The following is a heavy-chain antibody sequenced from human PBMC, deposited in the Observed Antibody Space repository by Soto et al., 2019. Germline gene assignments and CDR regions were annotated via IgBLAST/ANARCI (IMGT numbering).Heavy chain of an antibody. Sequence: QVQLVESGGGVVQPGRSLRLSCAASGFTFSSYAMHWVRQAPGKGLEWVAVISYDGSNKYYADSVKGRFTISRDNSKNTLHLQMNSLRAEDTAVYYCARSVATHYFDYWGQGTLVTVSS. D-gene: IGHD5-12*01. CDR2: ISYDGSNK. CDR3: ARSVATHYFDY. V-gene: IGHV3-30-3*01. CDR1: GFTFSSYA. J-gene: IGHJ4*02.